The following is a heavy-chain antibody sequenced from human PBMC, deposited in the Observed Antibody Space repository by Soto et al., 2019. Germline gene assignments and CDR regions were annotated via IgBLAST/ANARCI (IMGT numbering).Heavy chain of an antibody. CDR2: IYPGDSDT. CDR3: AVQQKLPWVNY. CDR1: GYTFTGYW. V-gene: IGHV5-51*01. J-gene: IGHJ4*02. D-gene: IGHD6-13*01. Sequence: LKISCQGSGYTFTGYWIGWVRQMPGKGLEWMGIIYPGDSDTRYSPSFQGQVTISADKSINTAYLQWSSLKASDTAMYYCAVQQKLPWVNYWGQGTLVTVSS.